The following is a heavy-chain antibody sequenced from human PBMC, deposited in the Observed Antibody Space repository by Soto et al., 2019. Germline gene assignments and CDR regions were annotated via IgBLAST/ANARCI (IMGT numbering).Heavy chain of an antibody. Sequence: KTSETLSLTCTVSGGSISSTNHYWGWIRQPPGKGLEWIGDIYYSGMTRYNPSLKSRVTISVDTSKNQFSLKLSSVTAADTAVYYCARRSSSSLGSLFDPWGRGILVTVSS. V-gene: IGHV4-39*01. CDR2: IYYSGMT. CDR3: ARRSSSSLGSLFDP. J-gene: IGHJ5*02. D-gene: IGHD6-6*01. CDR1: GGSISSTNHY.